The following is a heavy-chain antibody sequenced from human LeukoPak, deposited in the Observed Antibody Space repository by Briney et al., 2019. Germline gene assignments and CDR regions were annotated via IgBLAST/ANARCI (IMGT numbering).Heavy chain of an antibody. V-gene: IGHV3-30*02. CDR2: IQYDGSNK. CDR3: ARAYSSGWYEGVDY. J-gene: IGHJ4*02. D-gene: IGHD6-19*01. CDR1: GFTFSSYG. Sequence: GGSLRLSCAASGFTFSSYGMHWVRQAPGKGLEWVAFIQYDGSNKYYADSVKGRFTISRDNSKNTLYLQMDSLRAEDTAVYYCARAYSSGWYEGVDYWGQGTLVTVSS.